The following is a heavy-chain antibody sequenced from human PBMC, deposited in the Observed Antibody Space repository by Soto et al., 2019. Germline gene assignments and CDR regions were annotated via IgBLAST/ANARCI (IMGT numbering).Heavy chain of an antibody. J-gene: IGHJ4*02. CDR3: ARDLRSYCSSSSCMRIDY. V-gene: IGHV1-18*01. CDR2: ISAYNGNT. CDR1: GYTFTSYG. Sequence: GASVKVSCKASGYTFTSYGISWVRQAPGQGLERMGWISAYNGNTNYAQKLQGRVTMTTDTSTSTAYMELRSLRSDDTAVYYCARDLRSYCSSSSCMRIDYWGQGTLVTVSS. D-gene: IGHD2-2*01.